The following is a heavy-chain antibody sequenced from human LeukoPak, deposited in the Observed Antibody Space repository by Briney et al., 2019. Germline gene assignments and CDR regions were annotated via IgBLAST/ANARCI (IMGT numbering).Heavy chain of an antibody. CDR2: IYYSGST. Sequence: SETLSLTCTVSGGSISSYYWSWIRQPPGKGLEWIGYIYYSGSTNYNPSLKSRVTISVDTSKNQFSLKLSSVTAADTAVYYCARYGFYYYGMDVWGQGTTVTVSS. V-gene: IGHV4-59*08. CDR1: GGSISSYY. D-gene: IGHD2-2*03. CDR3: ARYGFYYYGMDV. J-gene: IGHJ6*02.